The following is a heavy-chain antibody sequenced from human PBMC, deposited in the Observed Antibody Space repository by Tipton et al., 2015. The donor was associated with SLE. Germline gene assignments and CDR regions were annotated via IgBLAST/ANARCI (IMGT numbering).Heavy chain of an antibody. D-gene: IGHD6-13*01. V-gene: IGHV4-4*02. J-gene: IGHJ4*02. CDR1: GFSFSSYT. Sequence: SLRLSCAVSGFSFSSYTISWVRQPPGKGLEWIGEIYHSGSTNYNPSLKSRVTISVDKSKNQFSLKLSSVTAADTAVYYCARENHIAAAAGGYFDYWSQGTLVTVSS. CDR2: IYHSGST. CDR3: ARENHIAAAAGGYFDY.